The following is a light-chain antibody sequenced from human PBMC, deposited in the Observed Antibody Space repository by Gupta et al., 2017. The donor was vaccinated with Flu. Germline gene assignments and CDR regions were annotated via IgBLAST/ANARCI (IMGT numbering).Light chain of an antibody. CDR3: QHFGT. V-gene: IGKV1-5*03. Sequence: DIQMTQSPSTLSASVGDRGTITCRASQSISSWLAWYQQKPGKATKLLIYKASSLESGVTSRFSGSGSVTEFTRTLRSMQADDFDTDDGQHFGTFGQGTKVEIK. J-gene: IGKJ1*01. CDR2: KAS. CDR1: QSISSW.